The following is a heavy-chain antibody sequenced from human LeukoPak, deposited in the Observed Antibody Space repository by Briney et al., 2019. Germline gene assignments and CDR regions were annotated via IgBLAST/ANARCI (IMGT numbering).Heavy chain of an antibody. CDR3: AREESWSFDY. CDR1: GFTFSSYA. V-gene: IGHV3-30-3*01. J-gene: IGHJ4*02. Sequence: GRSLRLSCAASGFTFSSYAMHWVRQAPGKGLEWVAVISYDGSNKYHADSVKGRFTISRDNSKNTLYLQMNSLRAEDTAVYYCAREESWSFDYWGQGTLVTVSS. CDR2: ISYDGSNK. D-gene: IGHD6-13*01.